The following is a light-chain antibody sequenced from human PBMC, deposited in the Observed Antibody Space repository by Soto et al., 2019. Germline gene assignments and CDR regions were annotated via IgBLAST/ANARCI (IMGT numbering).Light chain of an antibody. Sequence: QSVLTRPPSVSGAPGQRVTISCTGSSSSIGAGFDVHWYQQLPGAAPKLLIYGNNYRASGVPDRFSGSKSGTSASLAITGLQAEDEDDYYCQSYDSSLTGSKVFGTGTKSPS. V-gene: IGLV1-40*01. CDR2: GNN. CDR1: SSSIGAGFD. J-gene: IGLJ1*01. CDR3: QSYDSSLTGSKV.